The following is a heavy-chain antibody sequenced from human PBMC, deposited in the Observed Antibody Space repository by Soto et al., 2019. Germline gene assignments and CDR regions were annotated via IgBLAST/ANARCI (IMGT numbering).Heavy chain of an antibody. CDR2: IIPIFGTA. D-gene: IGHD6-19*01. V-gene: IGHV1-69*13. Sequence: VASVKVSCKASGGTFSSYAISWVRQAPGQGLEWMGGIIPIFGTANYAQKFQGRVTITADESTSTAYMELSSLRSEDTAVYYCASGSGCCLFDYWGQGTLVTVSS. CDR1: GGTFSSYA. J-gene: IGHJ4*02. CDR3: ASGSGCCLFDY.